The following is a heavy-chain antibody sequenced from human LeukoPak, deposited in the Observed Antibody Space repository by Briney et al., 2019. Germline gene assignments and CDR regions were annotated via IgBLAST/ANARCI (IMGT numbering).Heavy chain of an antibody. D-gene: IGHD2/OR15-2a*01. J-gene: IGHJ4*02. CDR3: ARLGLSMGPLIDY. V-gene: IGHV4-61*02. CDR2: IYTSGNT. Sequence: PSQTLSLTCSVSGESISSGSFYWSWIRQPAGRGLDWIGRIYTSGNTNYNPSLKSRVTISVDTSKNQFSLKLSSVTAADTAVYYCARLGLSMGPLIDYWGQGTLVTVSS. CDR1: GESISSGSFY.